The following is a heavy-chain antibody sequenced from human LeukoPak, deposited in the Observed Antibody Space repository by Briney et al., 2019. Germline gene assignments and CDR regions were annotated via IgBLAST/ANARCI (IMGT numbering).Heavy chain of an antibody. CDR1: GSPFTDYW. J-gene: IGHJ5*02. CDR2: VYPGDSDT. D-gene: IGHD1-26*01. V-gene: IGHV5-51*01. Sequence: GESLKISCQGSGSPFTDYWIAWVRQLPGQGLEWMGIVYPGDSDTRYSPSFQGQVTISADKSTTTAYLQWSSLKASDTAMYFCARLADTTSWGQGTLVTVSS. CDR3: ARLADTTS.